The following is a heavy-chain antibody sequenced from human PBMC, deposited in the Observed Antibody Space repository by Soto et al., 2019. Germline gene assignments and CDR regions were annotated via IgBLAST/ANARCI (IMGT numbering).Heavy chain of an antibody. V-gene: IGHV3-53*02. Sequence: EVQMAETGGGLIQPGGSLRLSCAASGFTVSSYQMSWVRQAPGKGLEWLSVLYGAGDSHYADSVKGRFTISRDNSNNVVYRQISSLRAEDTAVYYCSRGHSNGANYFESWGQVTLVTVSS. D-gene: IGHD4-4*01. J-gene: IGHJ4*02. CDR1: GFTVSSYQ. CDR2: LYGAGDS. CDR3: SRGHSNGANYFES.